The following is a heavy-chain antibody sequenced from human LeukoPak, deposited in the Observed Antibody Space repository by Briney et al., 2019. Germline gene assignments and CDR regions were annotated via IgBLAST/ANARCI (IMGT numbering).Heavy chain of an antibody. CDR2: ISAYNGNT. CDR1: GYTSTSYG. V-gene: IGHV1-18*01. Sequence: GASVKVSCKASGYTSTSYGTSWVRQAPGQGLEWMGWISAYNGNTNYAQKLQGRVTMTTDTSTSTAYMELRSLRSDDTAVYYCARDSIVLMVYAMPNWFDPWGQGTLVTVSS. CDR3: ARDSIVLMVYAMPNWFDP. J-gene: IGHJ5*02. D-gene: IGHD2-8*01.